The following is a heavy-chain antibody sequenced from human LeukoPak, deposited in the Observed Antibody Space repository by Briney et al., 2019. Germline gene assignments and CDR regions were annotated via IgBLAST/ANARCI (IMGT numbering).Heavy chain of an antibody. V-gene: IGHV5-51*01. CDR1: GYSFTSYW. D-gene: IGHD4-17*01. CDR2: IYPGDSDT. CDR3: ARHQGTVTTGYYFDY. Sequence: HGESLKISCKGSGYSFTSYWIGWVRQMPGKGLEWMGIIYPGDSDTRYSPSFQGQVTISADKSISTAHLQWSSLKASDTAMYYCARHQGTVTTGYYFDYWGQGTLVTVSS. J-gene: IGHJ4*02.